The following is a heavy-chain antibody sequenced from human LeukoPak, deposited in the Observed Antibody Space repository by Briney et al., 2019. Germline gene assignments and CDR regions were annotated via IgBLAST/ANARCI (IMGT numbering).Heavy chain of an antibody. CDR2: ISYDGSNK. CDR3: ARSDAVVDIVATTDY. CDR1: GFTFSSYA. Sequence: PGGSLRLSCAASGFTFSSYAMHWVRQAPGKGLEWVAVISYDGSNKYYADSVKGRFTISRDNSKNTLYLQMNSLRAEDTAVYYCARSDAVVDIVATTDYWGQGTLVTVSS. D-gene: IGHD5-12*01. J-gene: IGHJ4*02. V-gene: IGHV3-30-3*01.